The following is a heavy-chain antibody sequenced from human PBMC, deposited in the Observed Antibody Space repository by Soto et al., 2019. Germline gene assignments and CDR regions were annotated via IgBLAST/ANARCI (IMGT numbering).Heavy chain of an antibody. V-gene: IGHV3-21*01. CDR2: ISSGSDYI. J-gene: IGHJ3*01. CDR1: GFTFSSYS. CDR3: ARSPVGDAFNV. Sequence: EVQLVESGGGLVKPGGSLRLSCAASGFTFSSYSXNXXRQAPGKGLEWVSSISSGSDYIFYXDSVKGRFTISRDNAXXXXXXXMXSLTAXDXXXXYCARSPVGDAFNVWGQGTVVTVSS.